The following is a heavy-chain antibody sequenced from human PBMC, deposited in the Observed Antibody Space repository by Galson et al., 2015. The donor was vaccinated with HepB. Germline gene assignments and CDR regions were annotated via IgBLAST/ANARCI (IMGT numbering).Heavy chain of an antibody. J-gene: IGHJ4*02. CDR2: IDWDDDK. Sequence: PALVKPTQTVTLTCSFSGFSLNARGMCVSWIRQPPGKALEWLALIDWDDDKYYSTSLKTRLTLSKDTSKNQVVLTVANMDPVDTATYYCARTQTSVTTSYHFDSWGQGTLVTVSS. CDR1: GFSLNARGMC. CDR3: ARTQTSVTTSYHFDS. D-gene: IGHD4-17*01. V-gene: IGHV2-70*01.